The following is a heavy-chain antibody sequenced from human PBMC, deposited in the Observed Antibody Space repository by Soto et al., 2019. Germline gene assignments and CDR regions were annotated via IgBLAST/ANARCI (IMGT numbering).Heavy chain of an antibody. CDR2: IYYSGST. V-gene: IGHV4-30-4*01. D-gene: IGHD2-21*01. CDR1: GGSISSGNYY. CDR3: ARAPRSLFDYYYYYGMDV. Sequence: SETLSLTCTVSGGSISSGNYYWSWIRQPPGKGLEWIGYIYYSGSTYYNPSLKSRVTISVDTSKNQFSLKLSSVTAADTAVYYCARAPRSLFDYYYYYGMDVWGQGTTVTVSS. J-gene: IGHJ6*02.